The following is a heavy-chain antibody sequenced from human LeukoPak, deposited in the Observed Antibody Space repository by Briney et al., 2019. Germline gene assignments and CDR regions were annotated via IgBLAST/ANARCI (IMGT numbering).Heavy chain of an antibody. CDR3: ARILDLLTGYYPFDY. J-gene: IGHJ4*02. Sequence: VASVKVSCKASGYTFTSYAMNWVRQAPGQGLEWMGWINTNTGNPTYAQGFTGRFVFSLDTSVTTAYLQISSLKAEDTAVYYCARILDLLTGYYPFDYWGQGTLVTVSS. V-gene: IGHV7-4-1*02. CDR2: INTNTGNP. CDR1: GYTFTSYA. D-gene: IGHD3-9*01.